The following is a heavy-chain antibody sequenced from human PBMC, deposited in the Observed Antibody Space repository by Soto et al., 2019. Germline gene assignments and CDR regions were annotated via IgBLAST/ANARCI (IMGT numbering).Heavy chain of an antibody. V-gene: IGHV1-18*01. CDR1: GYTFTSYG. Sequence: XSVKVSCKASGYTFTSYGISWVRQAPGQGLEWMGWISAYNGNTNYAQKLQGRVTMTTDTSTSTAYVELRSLRSDDTAVYYCARDAAARPFDYWGQGPLVTVSS. J-gene: IGHJ4*02. CDR3: ARDAAARPFDY. CDR2: ISAYNGNT. D-gene: IGHD6-6*01.